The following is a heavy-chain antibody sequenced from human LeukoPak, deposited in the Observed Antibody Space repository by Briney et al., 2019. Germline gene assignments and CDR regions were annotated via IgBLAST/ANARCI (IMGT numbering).Heavy chain of an antibody. Sequence: GGSLRLSCAASGFTFSSYWMHWVRQAPGKGLVWVSRINSDGGSTSYADSVKGRFTISRDNAKNTLYLQMNSLRAEDTAVYYCARDRLTCTNGVCYSEGFDYWGQGTLVTVSS. J-gene: IGHJ4*02. V-gene: IGHV3-74*01. CDR3: ARDRLTCTNGVCYSEGFDY. CDR2: INSDGGST. D-gene: IGHD2-8*01. CDR1: GFTFSSYW.